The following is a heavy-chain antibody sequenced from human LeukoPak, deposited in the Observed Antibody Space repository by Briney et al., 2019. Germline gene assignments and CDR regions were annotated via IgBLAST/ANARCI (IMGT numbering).Heavy chain of an antibody. CDR3: ARKGLLGYCTNGVCRDYYYYMDV. CDR1: GGSSSNYY. J-gene: IGHJ6*03. CDR2: INHSGST. D-gene: IGHD2-8*01. V-gene: IGHV4-34*01. Sequence: SETLSLTCAVYGGSSSNYYWSWIRQPPGKGLEWIGEINHSGSTNYNPSLKSRVTVSVDTSKSQFSLKMTSATAADTAVYFCARKGLLGYCTNGVCRDYYYYMDVWGKGTAVTVSS.